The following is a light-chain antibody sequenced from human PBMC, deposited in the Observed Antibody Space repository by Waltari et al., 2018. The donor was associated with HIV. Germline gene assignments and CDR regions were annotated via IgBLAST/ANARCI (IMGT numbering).Light chain of an antibody. Sequence: QSVLTQPPSTSGTPGQRVTISCSGSRSNLGRNTVHWYQQLPGTAPNRRIYSNNQRPSGVPDRFSGSKSGTSASLAISGLQSEYEADYYCAVWDDSLNGWVFGGGTKLTVL. CDR1: RSNLGRNT. J-gene: IGLJ2*01. V-gene: IGLV1-44*01. CDR2: SNN. CDR3: AVWDDSLNGWV.